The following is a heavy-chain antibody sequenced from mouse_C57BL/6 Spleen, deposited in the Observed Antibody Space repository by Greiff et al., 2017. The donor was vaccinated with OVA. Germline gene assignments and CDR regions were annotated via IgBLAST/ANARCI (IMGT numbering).Heavy chain of an antibody. CDR3: ARGITTVVATRGYFDY. V-gene: IGHV1-4*01. D-gene: IGHD1-1*01. CDR2: INPSSGYT. J-gene: IGHJ2*01. CDR1: GYTFTSYT. Sequence: QVQLQQSGAELARPGASVKMSCKASGYTFTSYTMHWVKQRPGQGLEWIGYINPSSGYTKYNQKFKDKATLTADKSSSTAYMQLSSLTSEDSAVYYCARGITTVVATRGYFDYWGQGTTLTVSS.